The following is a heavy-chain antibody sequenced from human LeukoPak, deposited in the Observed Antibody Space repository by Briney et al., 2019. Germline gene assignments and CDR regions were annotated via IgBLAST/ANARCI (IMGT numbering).Heavy chain of an antibody. V-gene: IGHV4-59*01. D-gene: IGHD6-13*01. J-gene: IGHJ5*02. Sequence: PSETLSLTCTISGGSIYSNSWTWIRQPPGKGLEWIGYIYYSGTTNYNPSLKSRVTMSVDMSKNQFSLKLSSVTAADTAVYYCARRSSSWKNWFHPWGQGTLVTVSS. CDR1: GGSIYSNS. CDR3: ARRSSSWKNWFHP. CDR2: IYYSGTT.